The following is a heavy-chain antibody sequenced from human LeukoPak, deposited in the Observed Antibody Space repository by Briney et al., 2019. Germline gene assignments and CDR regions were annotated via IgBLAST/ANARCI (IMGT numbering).Heavy chain of an antibody. D-gene: IGHD2-2*01. J-gene: IGHJ4*02. CDR2: ISYDGSNK. CDR3: ASLPTYCSSTSCYDY. V-gene: IGHV3-30-3*01. Sequence: PGGSLRLSCAASGFTFSSYAMHWVRQAPGKGLEWVAVISYDGSNKYYADSVKGRFTISRDNSKNTLYLQMNSLRAEDTAVYYCASLPTYCSSTSCYDYWGQGTLVTVSS. CDR1: GFTFSSYA.